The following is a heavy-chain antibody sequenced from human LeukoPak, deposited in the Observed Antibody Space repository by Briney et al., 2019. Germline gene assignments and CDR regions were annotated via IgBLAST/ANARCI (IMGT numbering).Heavy chain of an antibody. D-gene: IGHD6-6*01. J-gene: IGHJ6*02. CDR1: DFSFNIYD. Sequence: GGSLRLSCVASDFSFNIYDMYWVRQAAGRGLEWVSALGTNGDTFYLGSVKGRFTISRENGKNSLYLQMNSLGVDDSAVYYCVREWRGIASHFHGMDLWGQGTTVTVSS. CDR2: LGTNGDT. CDR3: VREWRGIASHFHGMDL. V-gene: IGHV3-13*01.